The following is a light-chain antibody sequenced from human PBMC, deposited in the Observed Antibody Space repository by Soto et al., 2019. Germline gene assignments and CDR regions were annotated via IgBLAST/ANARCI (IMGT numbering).Light chain of an antibody. J-gene: IGKJ2*01. CDR2: DAS. CDR1: QSVSSY. Sequence: EIVLTQSPATLSLSPGERATLSCRASQSVSSYLAWYQQKPGQAPRLLIYDASNRATGIPARFSGSGSGTELTLNIISLEPEAFAVYYCQQRSNWTPGYTFGQGTKLEIK. CDR3: QQRSNWTPGYT. V-gene: IGKV3-11*01.